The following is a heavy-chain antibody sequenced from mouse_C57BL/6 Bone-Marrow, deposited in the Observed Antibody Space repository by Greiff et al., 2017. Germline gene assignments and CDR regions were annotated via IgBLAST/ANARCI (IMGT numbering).Heavy chain of an antibody. Sequence: VQLQQSGAELARPGASVKLSCKASGYTFTSDGISWVKQRTGQGLEWIGEIYPRSGNTYYNEKFKGKATITADKSSTTAYLELRSLTSEDTAVYFCARTRTPRGDYWGQGTSVTVSS. V-gene: IGHV1-81*01. CDR1: GYTFTSDG. D-gene: IGHD3-3*01. CDR3: ARTRTPRGDY. CDR2: IYPRSGNT. J-gene: IGHJ4*01.